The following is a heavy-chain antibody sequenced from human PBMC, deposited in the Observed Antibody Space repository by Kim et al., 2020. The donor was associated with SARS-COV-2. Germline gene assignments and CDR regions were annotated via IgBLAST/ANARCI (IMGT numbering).Heavy chain of an antibody. D-gene: IGHD3-3*01. V-gene: IGHV1-8*01. Sequence: ASVKVSCKASGYTFTSYDINWVRQATGQGLEWMGWMNPNSGNRGYAQKFQGRVTMTRNTSISTAYMELSSLRSEDTAVYYCARGLYYDFWSGYRTADYYYYGMDVWGQGTTVTVSS. CDR2: MNPNSGNR. CDR1: GYTFTSYD. CDR3: ARGLYYDFWSGYRTADYYYYGMDV. J-gene: IGHJ6*02.